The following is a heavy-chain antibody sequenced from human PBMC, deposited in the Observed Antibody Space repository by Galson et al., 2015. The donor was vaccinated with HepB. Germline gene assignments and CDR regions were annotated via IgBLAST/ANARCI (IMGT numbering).Heavy chain of an antibody. D-gene: IGHD5-24*01. Sequence: SLRLSCAASGFTFSSYAMNWVRQAPGKGLEWVSGISGSGYNTYYADSVKGRFTISRHNSKNTVYLQMNGLRAGDAAVYYCATAKGCNYDSYFFDYWGQGSLVTVSS. CDR3: ATAKGCNYDSYFFDY. CDR1: GFTFSSYA. J-gene: IGHJ4*02. CDR2: ISGSGYNT. V-gene: IGHV3-23*01.